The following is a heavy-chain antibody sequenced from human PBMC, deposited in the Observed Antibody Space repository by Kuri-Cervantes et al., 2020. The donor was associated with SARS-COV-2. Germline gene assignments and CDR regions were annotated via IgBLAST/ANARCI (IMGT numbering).Heavy chain of an antibody. Sequence: GESLKISCAASGFTFSSYAMSWVRQAPGKGLEWVSAISGSGGSTYYADSVKGRFTISRDKSKNTAYLQMNSLKTEDTAVYYCTRLSGLIDYWGQGTLVTVSS. CDR2: ISGSGGST. V-gene: IGHV3-23*01. J-gene: IGHJ4*02. CDR1: GFTFSSYA. CDR3: TRLSGLIDY. D-gene: IGHD3-3*01.